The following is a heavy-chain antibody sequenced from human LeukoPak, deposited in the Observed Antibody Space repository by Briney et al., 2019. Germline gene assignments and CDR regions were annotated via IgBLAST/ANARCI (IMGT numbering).Heavy chain of an antibody. CDR1: GYTFTSYY. CDR2: INPSGGST. V-gene: IGHV1-46*01. CDR3: ARDFKMEGDSG. D-gene: IGHD1-1*01. J-gene: IGHJ4*02. Sequence: ASVKVSCKASGYTFTSYYMRWVRQAPGQGLEWMGIINPSGGSTSYAQKFQGRVTMTRDTSTSTVYMELSSLRSEDTAVYYCARDFKMEGDSGWGQGTLVTVSS.